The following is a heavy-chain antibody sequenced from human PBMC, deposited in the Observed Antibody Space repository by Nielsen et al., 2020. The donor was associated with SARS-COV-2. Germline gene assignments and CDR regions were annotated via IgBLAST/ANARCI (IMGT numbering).Heavy chain of an antibody. CDR3: ARLGGSSWYSPYLDY. J-gene: IGHJ4*02. D-gene: IGHD6-13*01. CDR2: IYYSGST. V-gene: IGHV4-39*07. CDR1: GGSISSSSYY. Sequence: SETLSLTCTVSGGSISSSSYYWGWIRQPPGKGLEWIGSIYYSGSTYYNPSLKSRVTISVDTSKNQFSLKLSSVTAADTAVYYCARLGGSSWYSPYLDYWGQGTLVTVSS.